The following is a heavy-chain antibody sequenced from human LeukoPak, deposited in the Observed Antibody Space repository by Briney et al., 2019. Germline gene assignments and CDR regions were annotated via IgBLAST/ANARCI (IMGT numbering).Heavy chain of an antibody. D-gene: IGHD4-23*01. CDR3: AKFFGGNGPNDAFDI. Sequence: GGSLRLSCAASGFTVSSNYMSWVRQAPGKGLEWVSVIYSGGNTYYADSVKGRFTISRDNSKNTLYLQMNSLRAEDTAVYYCAKFFGGNGPNDAFDIWGQGTMVTVSS. CDR1: GFTVSSNY. CDR2: IYSGGNT. J-gene: IGHJ3*02. V-gene: IGHV3-66*01.